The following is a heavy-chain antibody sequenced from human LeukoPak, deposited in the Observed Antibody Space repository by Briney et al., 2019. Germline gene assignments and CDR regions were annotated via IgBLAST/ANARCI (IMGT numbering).Heavy chain of an antibody. J-gene: IGHJ4*02. Sequence: GGSLRLSCAASGFTFSSYSMNWVRQAPGKGLEWVSYISSSSSTIYYADSVKGRFTISRDNSKNSLYLQMNSLRAEDTALYYCAKISVYSGYVNWGQGTLVTVSS. CDR2: ISSSSSTI. V-gene: IGHV3-48*04. CDR3: AKISVYSGYVN. CDR1: GFTFSSYS. D-gene: IGHD5-12*01.